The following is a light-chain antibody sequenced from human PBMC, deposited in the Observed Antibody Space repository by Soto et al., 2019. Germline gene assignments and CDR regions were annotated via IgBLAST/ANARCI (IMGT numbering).Light chain of an antibody. CDR2: GAS. V-gene: IGKV3-20*01. J-gene: IGKJ4*01. Sequence: EIVLTQSPGTQSLSPGERATLSCRASQSVSSSYLAWYQQKPGQAPRLLIYGASSRATGIPDRFSGSGSGTDFTLTISRLEPEDFAVYYCQQYGSSPLTFGGGTRWIS. CDR3: QQYGSSPLT. CDR1: QSVSSSY.